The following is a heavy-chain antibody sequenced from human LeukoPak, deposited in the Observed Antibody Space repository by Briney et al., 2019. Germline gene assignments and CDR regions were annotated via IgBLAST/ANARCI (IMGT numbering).Heavy chain of an antibody. V-gene: IGHV1-2*02. CDR3: ARGVRGDSSGWYWFDP. CDR2: INPNSGGT. D-gene: IGHD6-19*01. Sequence: VASVKVSCKASGYTFTGYYMHWVRQAPGQGLEWMGWINPNSGGTNYAQKFQGRVTMTRDTSISTTYMELSRLRSDDTAVYYCARGVRGDSSGWYWFDPWGQGTLVTVSS. J-gene: IGHJ5*02. CDR1: GYTFTGYY.